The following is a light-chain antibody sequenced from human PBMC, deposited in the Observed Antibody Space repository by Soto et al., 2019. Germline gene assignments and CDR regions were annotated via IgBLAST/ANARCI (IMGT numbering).Light chain of an antibody. V-gene: IGKV1-5*03. J-gene: IGKJ2*01. CDR2: HAS. CDR1: QSISSW. CDR3: QQYNSYPYT. Sequence: DIQMTQSPSTLSASVGDRVTITCRASQSISSWLAWYQQKPGKAPKLLIYHASSLESGVPSRVSGSGSGTEFTLTISSLQPDDFATYYCQQYNSYPYTFGQGTKLEIK.